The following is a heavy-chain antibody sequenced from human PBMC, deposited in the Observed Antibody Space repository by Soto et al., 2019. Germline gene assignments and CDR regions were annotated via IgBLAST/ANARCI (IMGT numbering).Heavy chain of an antibody. CDR1: GDAIMGRSYY. CDR2: LFSGST. J-gene: IGHJ4*02. V-gene: IGHV4-39*01. Sequence: SETLSLTCTVSGDAIMGRSYYFFCIRQPPGRGLELVGTLFSGSTYSNPSLKSRVSISLDTSKNQFSLKLSSVAAADTAIYYCATTRGIAVGGSFDYWGQGTLVTVSS. D-gene: IGHD6-19*01. CDR3: ATTRGIAVGGSFDY.